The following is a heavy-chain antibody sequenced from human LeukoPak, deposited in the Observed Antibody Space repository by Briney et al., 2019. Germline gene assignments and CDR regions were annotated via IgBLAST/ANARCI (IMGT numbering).Heavy chain of an antibody. CDR2: INHSGST. V-gene: IGHV4-34*01. Sequence: SETLSLTCAVYGGSFSGYYWSWIRQPPGKGLEWIGEINHSGSTNHNPSLKSRVTISVDTSKNQFSLKLSSVTAADTAVYYCARGRVSSSTWYSTYHYYFYMDVWGKGTTVTVSS. J-gene: IGHJ6*03. CDR3: ARGRVSSSTWYSTYHYYFYMDV. CDR1: GGSFSGYY. D-gene: IGHD1-1*01.